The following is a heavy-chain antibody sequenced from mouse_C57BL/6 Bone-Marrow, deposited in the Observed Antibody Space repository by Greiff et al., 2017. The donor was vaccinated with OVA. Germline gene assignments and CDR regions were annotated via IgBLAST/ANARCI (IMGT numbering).Heavy chain of an antibody. V-gene: IGHV1-82*01. CDR3: ARGGYYYGSSFGVDYYAMDY. CDR1: GYAFSSSW. D-gene: IGHD1-1*01. Sequence: VQLQQSGPELVKPGASVKISCKASGYAFSSSWMNWVKQRPGKGLEWIGRIYPGDGDTNYNGKFKGKATLTADKSSSTAYMQLSSLTSEDSAVYFCARGGYYYGSSFGVDYYAMDYWGQGASVTVSS. J-gene: IGHJ4*01. CDR2: IYPGDGDT.